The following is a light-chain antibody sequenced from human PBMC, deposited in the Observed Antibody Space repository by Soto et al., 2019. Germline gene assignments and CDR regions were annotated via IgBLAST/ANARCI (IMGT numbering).Light chain of an antibody. Sequence: VMTQSPATLSVSPGERATLSCRASQSVSTNLAWYQQKPGQAPRLLIYGASTRATGVPGRFSGSGSGTEFTLTITSLQPEDFAVYYCQQYNEWYTFGQRTKLEIK. CDR1: QSVSTN. CDR2: GAS. CDR3: QQYNEWYT. J-gene: IGKJ2*01. V-gene: IGKV3-15*01.